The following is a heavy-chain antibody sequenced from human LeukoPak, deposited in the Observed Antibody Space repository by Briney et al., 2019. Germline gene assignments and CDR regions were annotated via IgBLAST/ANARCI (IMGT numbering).Heavy chain of an antibody. Sequence: GGSLRLSCAASGFTFSTFAMNWVRQAPGKGLEWVSAISDSGDSTYYADSVKGRFTISRDDSKNTLYLQMNSLRAEDTAVYYCARADYGDYDPDAFDIWGQGTMVTVSS. D-gene: IGHD4-17*01. CDR1: GFTFSTFA. CDR3: ARADYGDYDPDAFDI. V-gene: IGHV3-23*01. J-gene: IGHJ3*02. CDR2: ISDSGDST.